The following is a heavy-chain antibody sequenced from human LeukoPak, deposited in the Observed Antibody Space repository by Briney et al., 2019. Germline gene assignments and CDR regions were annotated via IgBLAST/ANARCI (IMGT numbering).Heavy chain of an antibody. CDR2: ISSSGSTI. V-gene: IGHV3-11*04. J-gene: IGHJ6*03. Sequence: SGGSLRLSCAASGFTISVYYMSWIRQAPGKGLEWVSYISSSGSTINYAESVKGRSTISRDTAKNSLYLQMNSLRAEDTAVYFCARDGGEGIAAAGTEFHYYYYMDVWGKGTTVTVSS. D-gene: IGHD6-13*01. CDR3: ARDGGEGIAAAGTEFHYYYYMDV. CDR1: GFTISVYY.